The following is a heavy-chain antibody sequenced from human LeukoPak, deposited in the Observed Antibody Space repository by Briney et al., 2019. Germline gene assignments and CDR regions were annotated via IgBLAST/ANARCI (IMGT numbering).Heavy chain of an antibody. J-gene: IGHJ4*02. CDR1: GFTFSSYG. D-gene: IGHD2/OR15-2a*01. V-gene: IGHV3-21*01. CDR2: ISSSSTYI. CDR3: ARGSMTADY. Sequence: GRSLRLSCAASGFTFSSYGFHWVRQAPGKGLEWVSSISSSSTYIYYADSMKGRFTISRDNAKSSLYLQMNSLRAEDTAVYYCARGSMTADYWGQGTLVTVSS.